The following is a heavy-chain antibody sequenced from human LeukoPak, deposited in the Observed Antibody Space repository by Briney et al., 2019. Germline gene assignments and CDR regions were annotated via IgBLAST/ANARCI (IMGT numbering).Heavy chain of an antibody. Sequence: ASVKVSCKASGYTFTNYGISWVRQAPGQGLEWMGWISAYNGNTNYAQKLQGRVTMTTDTSTSTAYMELRSLRSDDTAVYYCARHDGRGSSSWFFDYWGQGTLVTVSS. CDR1: GYTFTNYG. J-gene: IGHJ4*02. D-gene: IGHD6-13*01. CDR3: ARHDGRGSSSWFFDY. V-gene: IGHV1-18*01. CDR2: ISAYNGNT.